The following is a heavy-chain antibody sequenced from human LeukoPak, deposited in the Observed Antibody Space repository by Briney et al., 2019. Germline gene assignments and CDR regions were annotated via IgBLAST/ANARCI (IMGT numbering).Heavy chain of an antibody. CDR2: ISSSSTI. CDR1: GFTFSSYS. J-gene: IGHJ6*03. V-gene: IGHV3-48*01. Sequence: GGSLRLSCGASGFTFSSYSLNWVRQAPGKGLEWLSYISSSSTIYYADSVKGRFTISRDNAKNSLYLQMNSLRAEDTAVYYCARRLSYYYYYMDVWGKGTTVTVSS. D-gene: IGHD3-16*02. CDR3: ARRLSYYYYYMDV.